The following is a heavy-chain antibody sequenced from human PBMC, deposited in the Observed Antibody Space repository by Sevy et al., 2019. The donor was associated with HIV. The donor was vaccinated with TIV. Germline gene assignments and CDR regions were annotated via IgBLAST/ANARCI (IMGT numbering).Heavy chain of an antibody. Sequence: GGSLRLSCAASGFTFSSYAMSWVRQAPGKGLEWVSAISGSGGSTYYADSVKGRFTISRDNSKNTLYLQMNSLRAEDTAVYYWAKDQVGLWLNFDYWGQGTLVTVSS. J-gene: IGHJ4*02. CDR1: GFTFSSYA. D-gene: IGHD5-18*01. V-gene: IGHV3-23*01. CDR3: AKDQVGLWLNFDY. CDR2: ISGSGGST.